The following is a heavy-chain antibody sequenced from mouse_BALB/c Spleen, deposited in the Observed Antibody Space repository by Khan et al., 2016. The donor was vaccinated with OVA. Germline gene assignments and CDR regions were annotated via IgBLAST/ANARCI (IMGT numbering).Heavy chain of an antibody. Sequence: EVQLVETGPGLVKPSQSLSLTCTVTGYSITTNYAWDWIRQFPGNKLEWMGYISYSGSTSYNPSLKSRISITRDTSKNQFFLQLNSVTTEDTATYYCARKNDYGYAVDYGGQGTSVTVSS. CDR3: ARKNDYGYAVDY. V-gene: IGHV3-2*02. CDR2: ISYSGST. D-gene: IGHD1-1*01. J-gene: IGHJ4*01. CDR1: GYSITTNYA.